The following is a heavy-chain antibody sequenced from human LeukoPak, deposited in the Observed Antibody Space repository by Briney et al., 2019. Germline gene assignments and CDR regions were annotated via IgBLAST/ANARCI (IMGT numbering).Heavy chain of an antibody. D-gene: IGHD2-15*01. CDR1: GGSISSGSYY. J-gene: IGHJ2*01. CDR2: IYTSGST. Sequence: SETLSLTCTVSGGSISSGSYYWSWIRQPAGKGLEWIGRIYTSGSTNYNPSLKSRVTISVDTSKNQFSLKLSSVTAADTAVYYCARGDRSAWYFDLWGRGTLATVS. CDR3: ARGDRSAWYFDL. V-gene: IGHV4-61*02.